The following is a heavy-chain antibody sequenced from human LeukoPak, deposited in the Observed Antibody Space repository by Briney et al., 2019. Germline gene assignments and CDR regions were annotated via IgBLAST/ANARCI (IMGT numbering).Heavy chain of an antibody. D-gene: IGHD5-24*01. J-gene: IGHJ4*02. CDR1: GDSVSRNNIA. V-gene: IGHV6-1*01. CDR2: TYFGSKWYH. CDR3: ARGLGWPYFDS. Sequence: SQTLSLTCAISGDSVSRNNIAWNWIRQPPSRGLEWLGRTYFGSKWYHEYAISVKGRITINPDTSKNQFSLQLNSVTPEDTAIYYCARGLGWPYFDSWGQGTLVTVSS.